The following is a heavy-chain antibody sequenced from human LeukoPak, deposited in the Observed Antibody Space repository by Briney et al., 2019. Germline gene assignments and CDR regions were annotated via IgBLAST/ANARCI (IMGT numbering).Heavy chain of an antibody. J-gene: IGHJ4*02. CDR2: IYYSGST. CDR1: GGSISSYY. Sequence: SETLSLTCTVSGGSISSYYWSWIRQPPGKGLEWIGYIYYSGSTNYNPSLKSRVTISVDTSKNQFSLKLSSVTAAGTAVYYCARASHIAAAGLYYFDYWGQGTLVTVSS. D-gene: IGHD6-13*01. CDR3: ARASHIAAAGLYYFDY. V-gene: IGHV4-59*01.